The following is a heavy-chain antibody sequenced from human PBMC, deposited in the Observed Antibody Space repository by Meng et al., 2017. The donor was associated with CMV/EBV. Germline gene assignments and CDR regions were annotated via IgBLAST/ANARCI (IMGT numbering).Heavy chain of an antibody. V-gene: IGHV3-23*01. D-gene: IGHD3-10*01. CDR2: ISGSGGST. J-gene: IGHJ6*02. Sequence: GGSLRLSCAASGFTFSSYAMSWVRQAPGKGLEWVSAISGSGGSTYYADSVKGRFTISRDNSKNTLYLQMNSLRAEDTAVYYCARDGDGSGSYVGMDVWGQGTTVTVSS. CDR3: ARDGDGSGSYVGMDV. CDR1: GFTFSSYA.